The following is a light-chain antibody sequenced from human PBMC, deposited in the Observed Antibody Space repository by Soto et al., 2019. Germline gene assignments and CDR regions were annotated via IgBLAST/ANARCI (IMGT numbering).Light chain of an antibody. V-gene: IGKV3-20*01. CDR1: QSVSSS. CDR3: QQYGSSPPIT. Sequence: EIMMTQSPATLSVSPGERATLSCRASQSVSSSLAWYQQKPGQAPRLLIYGASTRATGIPARFSGSGSGTDFTLTISRLEPEDFAVYYCQQYGSSPPITFGQGTRLEIK. J-gene: IGKJ5*01. CDR2: GAS.